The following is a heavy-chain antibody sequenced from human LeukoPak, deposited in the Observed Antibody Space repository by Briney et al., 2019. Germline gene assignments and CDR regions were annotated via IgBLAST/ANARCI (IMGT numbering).Heavy chain of an antibody. V-gene: IGHV5-51*01. J-gene: IGHJ4*02. Sequence: GASLKISCKSSGYRFTSYWSGWVRQMPGKGLEWMGLIYPDDSDTRYSPSFQGQVTISADKSISTAYLQWSSLKASDTAMYYCAIGGDSTTSCYRCFDYWGQGTLVTVSS. CDR1: GYRFTSYW. CDR3: AIGGDSTTSCYRCFDY. D-gene: IGHD2-2*02. CDR2: IYPDDSDT.